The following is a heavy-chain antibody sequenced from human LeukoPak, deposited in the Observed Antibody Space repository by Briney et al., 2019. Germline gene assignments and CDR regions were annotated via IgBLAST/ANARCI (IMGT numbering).Heavy chain of an antibody. J-gene: IGHJ4*02. CDR3: STLGEYYDSSGYYYN. CDR2: INHSGST. Sequence: SETLSLTCAVYGGSFSGYYWSWIRQPPGKGLEWIGEINHSGSTNYNPSLKSRVTISVDTSKNQFSLKLTSVTAADTAVYYCSTLGEYYDSSGYYYNWGQGTLVTVSS. D-gene: IGHD3-22*01. CDR1: GGSFSGYY. V-gene: IGHV4-34*01.